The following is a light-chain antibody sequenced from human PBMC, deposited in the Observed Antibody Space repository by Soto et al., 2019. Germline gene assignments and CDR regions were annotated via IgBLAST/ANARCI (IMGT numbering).Light chain of an antibody. CDR2: DVS. J-gene: IGLJ2*01. Sequence: QSALTQPASVSGSPGQSITISCTGTSSDVGGYNYVSWYQLHPGKAPKLMIYDVSNRPSGVSNRFSGSKSGNTASLTISGLQAEDEADYYCSSYTSSTTLFGGGTEVTVL. CDR3: SSYTSSTTL. V-gene: IGLV2-14*03. CDR1: SSDVGGYNY.